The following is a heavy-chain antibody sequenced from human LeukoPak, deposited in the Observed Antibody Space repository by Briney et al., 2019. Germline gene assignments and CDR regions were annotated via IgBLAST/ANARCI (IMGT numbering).Heavy chain of an antibody. CDR3: ARAGTDNHFDY. D-gene: IGHD5-24*01. Sequence: GGSLRLSCAASGLSFSSYWMSWVRQAPGKGLEWGSNIKYDGSDKKYMDSVKGRFTISRDNGKNSLFLQVNSLRVEDTAVYYCARAGTDNHFDYWGQGTLVTVSS. J-gene: IGHJ4*02. CDR1: GLSFSSYW. CDR2: IKYDGSDK. V-gene: IGHV3-7*02.